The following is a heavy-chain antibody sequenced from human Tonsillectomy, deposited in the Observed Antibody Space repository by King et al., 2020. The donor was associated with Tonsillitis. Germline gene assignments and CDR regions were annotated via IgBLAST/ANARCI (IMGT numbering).Heavy chain of an antibody. D-gene: IGHD5-18*01. Sequence: QLQESVPGLVKPSETLSLTCTVSGGSITSSSYYWGWIRQPPGKGLEWIGSFYYGGGTYYNPSLKSRVTKSAEKSQNKFSLKLSSVTAADTAVYYCVGTYSYAFDIWGQGTMVTVS. CDR1: GGSITSSSYY. V-gene: IGHV4-39*01. CDR3: VGTYSYAFDI. J-gene: IGHJ3*02. CDR2: FYYGGGT.